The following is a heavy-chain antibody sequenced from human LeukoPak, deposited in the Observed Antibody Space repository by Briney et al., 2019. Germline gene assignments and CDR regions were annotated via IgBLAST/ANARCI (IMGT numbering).Heavy chain of an antibody. CDR1: GFTFSSYA. J-gene: IGHJ2*01. Sequence: PGGSLRLSCAASGFTFSSYAMSWVRQAPGKGLEWVSAITGRGASTYYADSVKGRFTISRDNSKNTLYLQMNSLRAEDTAVCYCAKVPPSPGWWYFDLWGRGTLVTVSS. CDR2: ITGRGAST. V-gene: IGHV3-23*01. CDR3: AKVPPSPGWWYFDL.